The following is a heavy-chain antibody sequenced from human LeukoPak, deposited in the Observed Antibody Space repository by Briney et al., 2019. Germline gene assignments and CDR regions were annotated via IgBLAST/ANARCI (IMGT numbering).Heavy chain of an antibody. CDR2: INWNGGST. CDR3: AKDPQWLAPRYFDY. CDR1: GFTFDDYG. J-gene: IGHJ4*02. Sequence: GGSLRLSCAASGFTFDDYGMSWVRQAPGKGLEWVSGINWNGGSTGYADSVKGRFTISRDNSKNTLYLQMNSLRAEDTAVYYCAKDPQWLAPRYFDYWGQGTLVTVSS. V-gene: IGHV3-20*04. D-gene: IGHD6-19*01.